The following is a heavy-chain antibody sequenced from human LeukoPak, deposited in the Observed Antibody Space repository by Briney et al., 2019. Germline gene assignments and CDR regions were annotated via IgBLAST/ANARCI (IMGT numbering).Heavy chain of an antibody. CDR1: GGSISTDSYY. CDR3: ARGRDGYNLVHFDY. J-gene: IGHJ4*02. CDR2: IYYSGST. D-gene: IGHD5-24*01. V-gene: IGHV4-39*07. Sequence: PSETLSLTCTVSGGSISTDSYYWGWIRQPPGKGLEWIGSIYYSGSTHYNPSLKSRVTLSLDTSKNQFSLKLSSVTAADTAVYYCARGRDGYNLVHFDYWGQGTLVTVSS.